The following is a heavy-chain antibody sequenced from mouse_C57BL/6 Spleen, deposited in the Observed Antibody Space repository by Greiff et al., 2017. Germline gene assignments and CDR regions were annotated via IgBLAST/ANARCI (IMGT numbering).Heavy chain of an antibody. CDR2: IDPSDSYT. Sequence: VQLQQPGAELVMPGASVKLSCKASGYTFTSYWMHWVKQRPGQGLEWIGEIDPSDSYTNYNQKFKGKSTLTVDKSSSPAYMQLSSLTSEDSAVYYCARGRYAMDYWGQGTSVTVSS. V-gene: IGHV1-69*01. CDR1: GYTFTSYW. CDR3: ARGRYAMDY. J-gene: IGHJ4*01.